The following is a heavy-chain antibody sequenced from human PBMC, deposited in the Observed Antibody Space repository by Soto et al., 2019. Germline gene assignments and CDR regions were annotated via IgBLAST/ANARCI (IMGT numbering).Heavy chain of an antibody. J-gene: IGHJ5*02. CDR3: ARDTDYFRWFDP. CDR2: IIPIFGTA. CDR1: GGTFSSYA. D-gene: IGHD4-17*01. V-gene: IGHV1-69*06. Sequence: SVKVSCKASGGTFSSYAISWVRQAPGQGLEWMGGIIPIFGTANYAQKFQGRVTITADKSTSTAYMEPSSLRSEDTAVYYCARDTDYFRWFDPWGQGTLVTVSS.